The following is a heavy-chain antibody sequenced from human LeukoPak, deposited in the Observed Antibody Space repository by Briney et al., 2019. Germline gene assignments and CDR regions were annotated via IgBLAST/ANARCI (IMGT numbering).Heavy chain of an antibody. CDR1: GGSFSGYY. J-gene: IGHJ5*02. CDR3: VTEPGYCTGGRCYGGWFDP. D-gene: IGHD2-15*01. CDR2: INHSGNT. V-gene: IGHV4-34*01. Sequence: PSETLSLTCAVYGGSFSGYYWSWIRQAPGKGLEWIGEINHSGNTNYNPSLKSRVTISLDTSKNQFSLKLNSVTAADTAAYYCVTEPGYCTGGRCYGGWFDPWGQGTLVTVSS.